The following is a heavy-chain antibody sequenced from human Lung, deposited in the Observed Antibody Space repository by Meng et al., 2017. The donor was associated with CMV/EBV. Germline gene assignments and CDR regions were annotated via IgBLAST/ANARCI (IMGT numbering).Heavy chain of an antibody. V-gene: IGHV4-4*02. CDR1: GGSISSSNW. J-gene: IGHJ6*02. CDR2: IYHSGST. Sequence: SETLSLXCAVSGGSISSSNWWSWVRQPPGKGLEWIGEIYHSGSTNYNPSLKSRVTISVDKSKNQFSLKLSSVTAADTAVYYCARGEGFGELYYYYGMDVWXQGTXVTVSS. CDR3: ARGEGFGELYYYYGMDV. D-gene: IGHD3-10*01.